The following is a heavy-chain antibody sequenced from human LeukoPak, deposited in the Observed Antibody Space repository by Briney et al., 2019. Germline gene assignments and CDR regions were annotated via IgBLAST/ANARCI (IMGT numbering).Heavy chain of an antibody. Sequence: GGSLRLSCAASGFTFSSYSMNWVRQAPGKGLEWVSSISSSSSYIYYAGSVKGRFPISRGNAKNSLYLQMNSLRAEDTAVYYCARETTVTTIYYYYYYGMDVWGQGTTVTVSS. V-gene: IGHV3-21*04. CDR2: ISSSSSYI. CDR3: ARETTVTTIYYYYYYGMDV. D-gene: IGHD4-11*01. J-gene: IGHJ6*02. CDR1: GFTFSSYS.